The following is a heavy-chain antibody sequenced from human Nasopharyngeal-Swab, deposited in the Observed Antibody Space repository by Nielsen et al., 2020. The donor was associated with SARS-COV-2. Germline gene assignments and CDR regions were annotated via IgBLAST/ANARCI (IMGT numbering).Heavy chain of an antibody. CDR1: GFSLSTSGVG. D-gene: IGHD1-26*01. J-gene: IGHJ6*02. CDR3: AHSGIGYYYYGMDV. CDR2: IYCDDDK. V-gene: IGHV2-5*02. Sequence: SGPTLVKPTQTLTLTCTFSGFSLSTSGVGVVWIRQPPGTALEWLALIYCDDDKRYSPSLKSRLTITKDTSKNQVVLTMTNMDPVDTATYYCAHSGIGYYYYGMDVWGQGTTVTVSS.